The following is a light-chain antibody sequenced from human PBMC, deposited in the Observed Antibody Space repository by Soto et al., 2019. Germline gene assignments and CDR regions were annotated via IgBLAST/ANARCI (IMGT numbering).Light chain of an antibody. CDR3: QQYVSSPRGYT. CDR1: QSVSSSSY. CDR2: GAS. V-gene: IGKV3-20*01. Sequence: EIVLTQSPGALSLSPGERATLSCRASQSVSSSSYLSWYQQKPGQAPRLLIYGASNRATGVPDRFSGSGSGTDFTLTISRLEPEDFAIYYCQQYVSSPRGYTFDPGTKVDIK. J-gene: IGKJ3*01.